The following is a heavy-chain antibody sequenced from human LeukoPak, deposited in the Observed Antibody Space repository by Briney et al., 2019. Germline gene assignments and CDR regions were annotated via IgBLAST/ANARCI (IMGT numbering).Heavy chain of an antibody. CDR2: ISSSSSYI. Sequence: PGGSLRLSCAASGFTVSSNYMSWVRQAPGKGLEWVSSISSSSSYIYYADSVKGRFTISRDNAKNSLYLQMNSLRAEDTAVYYCARLKSGNIFDYWGQGTLVTVSS. J-gene: IGHJ4*02. CDR3: ARLKSGNIFDY. CDR1: GFTVSSNY. D-gene: IGHD1-26*01. V-gene: IGHV3-21*04.